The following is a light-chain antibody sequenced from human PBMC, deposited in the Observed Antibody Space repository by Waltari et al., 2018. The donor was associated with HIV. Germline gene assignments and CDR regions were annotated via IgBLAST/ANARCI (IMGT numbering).Light chain of an antibody. Sequence: SVLTQPPSASGTPGQRVTISFSGSTPTIGSTYVFWYPPLPGTAPKLLIHRNNQRPSGVPDRFSGSTSGASTSLAISGLRSEDEADYYCVVWDDSLRAVVFGGGTKVAVL. CDR2: RNN. V-gene: IGLV1-47*01. CDR3: VVWDDSLRAVV. CDR1: TPTIGSTY. J-gene: IGLJ2*01.